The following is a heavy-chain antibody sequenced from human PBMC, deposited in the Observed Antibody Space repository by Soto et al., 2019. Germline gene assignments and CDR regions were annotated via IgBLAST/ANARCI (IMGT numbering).Heavy chain of an antibody. D-gene: IGHD4-17*01. Sequence: QVQLVQSGAEVKKPGSSVKVSCKASGGTFSSYAISWVRQAPGQGLEWMGGIIPIFGTANYAQKFQGRVTITADESTSTAYMELSSLRSEDTAVYYCASTVTTANYYYYGMDAWGQGTTVTVSS. V-gene: IGHV1-69*01. CDR3: ASTVTTANYYYYGMDA. CDR1: GGTFSSYA. CDR2: IIPIFGTA. J-gene: IGHJ6*02.